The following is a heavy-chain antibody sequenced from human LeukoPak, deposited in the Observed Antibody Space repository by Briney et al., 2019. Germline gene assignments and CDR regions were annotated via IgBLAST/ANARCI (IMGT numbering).Heavy chain of an antibody. J-gene: IGHJ4*02. V-gene: IGHV3-23*01. CDR2: ISGSGGST. Sequence: GGSLRLSCAASGFTFSSYAMSWVRQAPGKGLEWVSAISGSGGSTYYADSVKGRFTISRDNSKNTLYLQMNSLRAEDTAVYYCATKTGYYGGYYFDYWGQGTLVTVSS. CDR1: GFTFSSYA. D-gene: IGHD4-23*01. CDR3: ATKTGYYGGYYFDY.